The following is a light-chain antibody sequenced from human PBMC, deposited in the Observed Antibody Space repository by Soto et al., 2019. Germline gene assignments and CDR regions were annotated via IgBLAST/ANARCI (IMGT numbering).Light chain of an antibody. Sequence: EIVLTQSPGTLSLSPGERATLSCRASQSVSSSYLAWYQQKPGQAPRLLIYGASSSATGIPDRFSGSGSGTDFTLTISRLEPEDCAVYYCHQYGGSPRSLGQGTEVEIK. CDR3: HQYGGSPRS. CDR1: QSVSSSY. CDR2: GAS. V-gene: IGKV3-20*01. J-gene: IGKJ1*01.